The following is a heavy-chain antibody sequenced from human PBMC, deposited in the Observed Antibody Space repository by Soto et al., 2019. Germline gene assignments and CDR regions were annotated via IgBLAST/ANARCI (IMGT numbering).Heavy chain of an antibody. CDR1: GFSFRNYG. Sequence: GGSLRLSCVASGFSFRNYGMHWVRQAPGKGLEWVAVISYEEINNKNYACSVKGRFTISRDNSENTLYLQMDSLRAEDTAVYYCAKGYCSGPSCYRGYGMDVWGQGTTVTVSS. CDR2: ISYEEINNK. V-gene: IGHV3-30*18. D-gene: IGHD2-2*01. CDR3: AKGYCSGPSCYRGYGMDV. J-gene: IGHJ6*02.